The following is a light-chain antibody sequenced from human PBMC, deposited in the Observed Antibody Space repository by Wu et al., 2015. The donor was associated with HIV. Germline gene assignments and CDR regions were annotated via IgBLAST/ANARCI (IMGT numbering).Light chain of an antibody. CDR2: GVS. J-gene: IGKJ1*01. Sequence: EIVMTQSPVTLSVSPGERATLSCRASQSVSSNLAWYQQKPGQAPGLLIYGVSTRATGIPARFSGSGSGTEFTLTISSLQSEDFAVYYCQQYNNWPQTFGQGTKVEIK. CDR3: QQYNNWPQT. CDR1: QSVSSN. V-gene: IGKV3-15*01.